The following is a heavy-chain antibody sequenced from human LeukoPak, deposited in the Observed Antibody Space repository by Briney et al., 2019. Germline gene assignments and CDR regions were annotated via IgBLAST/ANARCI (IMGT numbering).Heavy chain of an antibody. CDR3: ARVGPMGRGVCRFDY. J-gene: IGHJ4*02. D-gene: IGHD2-8*02. CDR1: GFTFSNYW. Sequence: GGSLRLSCEGSGFTFSNYWMGWVRQAPGKGLRWVANIKTDGSEKYYVDSVKGRFTISRDNAKNSLYLQMNSLRAEDTAVYYCARVGPMGRGVCRFDYWGQGTLVTVSS. CDR2: IKTDGSEK. V-gene: IGHV3-7*01.